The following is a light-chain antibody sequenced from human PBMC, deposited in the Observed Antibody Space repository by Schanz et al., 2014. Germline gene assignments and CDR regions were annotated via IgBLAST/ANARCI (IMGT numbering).Light chain of an antibody. CDR2: AAS. Sequence: EIVLTQSPGTLSLSPGERATLSCRASQSVTSNHLAWYQQKLGQAPRLLIYAASARANGVPDRFRGSGSGTEFTLTLSSLQSEDFALYYCHQYKDWPRTFGQGTKLEIK. CDR1: QSVTSN. CDR3: HQYKDWPRT. V-gene: IGKV3-15*01. J-gene: IGKJ2*01.